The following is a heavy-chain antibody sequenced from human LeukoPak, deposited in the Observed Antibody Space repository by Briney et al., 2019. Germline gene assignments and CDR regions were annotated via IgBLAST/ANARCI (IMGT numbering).Heavy chain of an antibody. CDR3: AGGGEAARSLAY. J-gene: IGHJ4*02. CDR2: IYNGGTT. D-gene: IGHD6-6*01. CDR1: GVTSNY. V-gene: IGHV3-66*02. Sequence: GSLRLSCAASGVTSNYMTWVRQAPGKGLEWVSVIYNGGTTYYADSVKGRFTISRDNSKSTLFVYLQMNSLRTDDTALYYCAGGGEAARSLAYWGQGTLVTVSS.